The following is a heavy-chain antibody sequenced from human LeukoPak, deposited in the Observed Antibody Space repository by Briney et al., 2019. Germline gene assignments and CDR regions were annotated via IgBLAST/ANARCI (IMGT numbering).Heavy chain of an antibody. CDR3: AKDAWTTVTTFTDY. CDR2: ISVYNGNT. CDR1: GYAFTNYA. V-gene: IGHV1-18*01. D-gene: IGHD4-17*01. Sequence: ASVKISCKASGYAFTNYAISWVRQAPGQGLEWMGWISVYNGNTNYAQKLQGRVTMTADTSTTTAYMELRSLRSDDTAVYYCAKDAWTTVTTFTDYWGQGTLVTVSS. J-gene: IGHJ4*02.